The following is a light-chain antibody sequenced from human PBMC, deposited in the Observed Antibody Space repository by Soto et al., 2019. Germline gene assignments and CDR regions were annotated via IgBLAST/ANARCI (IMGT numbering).Light chain of an antibody. CDR1: QCIDSY. CDR2: SAS. V-gene: IGKV1-9*01. Sequence: IQLTQSPTSLSASVGVIVTIPCRASQCIDSYLALYKRKPGEAPKLLIYSASTLQSGVPSRFSGRGSGTDVTLSISSLHPEDFATYYCQQLYTYPYTFGQGTKVEIK. CDR3: QQLYTYPYT. J-gene: IGKJ2*01.